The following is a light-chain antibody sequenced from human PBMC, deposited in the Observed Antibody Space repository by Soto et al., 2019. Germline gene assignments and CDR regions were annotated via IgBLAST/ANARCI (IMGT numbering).Light chain of an antibody. Sequence: DIQMTQSPATLSASVGDRVTITCRASQSISTWLAWYQQTPGKAPKLLIYDASSLESGVPSRFSGSVSGTEFTITINSLQPEYFATDYCQHYDTYWTFGQGTQVEIK. J-gene: IGKJ1*01. CDR1: QSISTW. CDR2: DAS. CDR3: QHYDTYWT. V-gene: IGKV1-5*01.